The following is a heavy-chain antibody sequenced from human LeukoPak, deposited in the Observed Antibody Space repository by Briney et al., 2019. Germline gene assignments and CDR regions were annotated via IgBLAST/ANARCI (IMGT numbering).Heavy chain of an antibody. J-gene: IGHJ4*02. Sequence: SETLSLTCAVYGGSFSGYYWSWIRQPPGKGLEWIGEINHSGSTNYNPSLKSRVTISVDTSKNQFSLKLSSVTAADTAVYYCARGRYDFWSGYYNFYFDYWGQGTLITVSS. CDR2: INHSGST. CDR1: GGSFSGYY. V-gene: IGHV4-34*01. CDR3: ARGRYDFWSGYYNFYFDY. D-gene: IGHD3-3*01.